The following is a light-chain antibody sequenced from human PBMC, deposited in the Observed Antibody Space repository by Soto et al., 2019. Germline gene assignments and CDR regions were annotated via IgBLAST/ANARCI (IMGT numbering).Light chain of an antibody. J-gene: IGLJ1*01. CDR1: SSDVGGYNY. CDR2: DVS. V-gene: IGLV2-14*01. CDR3: SSYASSSIYV. Sequence: QSVLTQPASVSGSPGQSITISCTGTSSDVGGYNYVSWYQQHPGKAPKLIIYDVSNRPSGVSNRFSGSKSGNTASLTISGLQAEDEADYYCSSYASSSIYVFGTGTKVTVL.